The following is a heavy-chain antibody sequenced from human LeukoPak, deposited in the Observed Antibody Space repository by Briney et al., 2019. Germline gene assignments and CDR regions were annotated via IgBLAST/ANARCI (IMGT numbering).Heavy chain of an antibody. J-gene: IGHJ1*01. D-gene: IGHD2-2*01. CDR1: GGSISSSNYY. V-gene: IGHV4-39*01. CDR3: ARSYCSSTSCYAGGYFHH. Sequence: PSETLSLTCTVSGGSISSSNYYWGWIRQPPGKGLEWIGSIYYSGSSYYNPSLKCRVTIYVDTSKNQFSLKLSSVTAADTAVYYCARSYCSSTSCYAGGYFHHWGQGTLVTVSS. CDR2: IYYSGSS.